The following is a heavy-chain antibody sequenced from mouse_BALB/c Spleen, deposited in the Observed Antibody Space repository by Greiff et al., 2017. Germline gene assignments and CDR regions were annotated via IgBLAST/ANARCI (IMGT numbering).Heavy chain of an antibody. Sequence: QVQLQQSGAELMKPGASVKISCKATGYTFSSYWIEWVKQRPGHGLEWIGEILPGSGSTNYNEKFKGKATFTADTSSNTAYMQLSSLTSEDSAVYYCARDHYGNYLWYFDVWGAGTTVTVSS. V-gene: IGHV1-9*01. J-gene: IGHJ1*01. D-gene: IGHD2-1*01. CDR3: ARDHYGNYLWYFDV. CDR2: ILPGSGST. CDR1: GYTFSSYW.